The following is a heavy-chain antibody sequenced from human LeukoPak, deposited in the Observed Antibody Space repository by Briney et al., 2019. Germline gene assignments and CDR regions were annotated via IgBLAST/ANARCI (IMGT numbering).Heavy chain of an antibody. D-gene: IGHD3-22*01. CDR2: IKQDGSEK. J-gene: IGHJ4*02. Sequence: GGSLRLSCAASGFTFSSYWINWVRQAPGKGLEWVANIKQDGSEKYYVDSVKGRFTISRDNAKNSLYLQMNSLRAEDTAVYYCAREGGYYYDSSGSFDYWGQETLVTVSS. V-gene: IGHV3-7*03. CDR1: GFTFSSYW. CDR3: AREGGYYYDSSGSFDY.